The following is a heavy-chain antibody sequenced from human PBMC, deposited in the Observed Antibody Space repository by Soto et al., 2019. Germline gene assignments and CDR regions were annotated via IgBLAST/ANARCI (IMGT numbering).Heavy chain of an antibody. J-gene: IGHJ4*02. D-gene: IGHD1-26*01. V-gene: IGHV3-30*18. CDR3: AKEGGPSGSYYISSSYYFDY. CDR2: ISYDGSNT. CDR1: GFTFSSYN. Sequence: GGSLRLSCAASGFTFSSYNMNWVRQAPGKGLEWVAIISYDGSNTYYADSVKGRFTISRDNSKNTLYLQMNSLRAEDTSVYYCAKEGGPSGSYYISSSYYFDYWGQGTLVTVSS.